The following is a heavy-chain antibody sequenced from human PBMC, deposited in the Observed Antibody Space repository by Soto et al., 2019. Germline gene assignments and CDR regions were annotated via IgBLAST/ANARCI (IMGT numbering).Heavy chain of an antibody. J-gene: IGHJ4*02. CDR3: ARIGAHVDTANGGDGSKLDY. V-gene: IGHV2-26*01. CDR2: IFSNDEK. D-gene: IGHD5-18*01. CDR1: GFSLSNARMG. Sequence: QVTLKESGPVLVKPTETLTLTCTVSGFSLSNARMGVSWIRQPPGKALEWLAHIFSNDEKSYSTSLKSRLTISKDTSKSQVVLTMTNMDPVDTATYYCARIGAHVDTANGGDGSKLDYWGQGTLVTVSS.